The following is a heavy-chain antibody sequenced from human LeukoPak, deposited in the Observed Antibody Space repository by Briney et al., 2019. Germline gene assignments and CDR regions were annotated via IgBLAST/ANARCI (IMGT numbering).Heavy chain of an antibody. J-gene: IGHJ5*02. CDR2: ISASSTSI. Sequence: GGSLRLSCATSGFXFSDYTINWVRQAPGKGLEWVSFISASSTSIYYADSVRGRFTISRDNAKNSLYLHMNSLRAEDTAVYYCARDGTWGPGTLVTVSS. D-gene: IGHD1-26*01. CDR1: GFXFSDYT. V-gene: IGHV3-21*01. CDR3: ARDGT.